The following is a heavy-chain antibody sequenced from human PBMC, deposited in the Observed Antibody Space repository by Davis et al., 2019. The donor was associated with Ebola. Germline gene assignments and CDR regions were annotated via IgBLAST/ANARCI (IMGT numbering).Heavy chain of an antibody. D-gene: IGHD1-1*01. J-gene: IGHJ4*02. CDR2: INPHNGNT. CDR1: GYIFTNYG. CDR3: ARAQFPTTSDH. Sequence: ASVNVSCKASGYIFTNYGITWVRQAPGQGLEWMGWINPHNGNTNYAQNVQGRVTMTTDTSTSTAYMEVGSLRYDDTAVYYCARAQFPTTSDHWGQGTLITVSS. V-gene: IGHV1-18*04.